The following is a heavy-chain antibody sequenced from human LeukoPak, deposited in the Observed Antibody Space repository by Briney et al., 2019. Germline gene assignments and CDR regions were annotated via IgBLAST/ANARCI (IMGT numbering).Heavy chain of an antibody. CDR1: GGSISSYY. Sequence: SETLSLTCTVSGGSISSYYWSWIRQPAGKGLGWIGRIYTSGSTNYNPALKSRVTMSVDTSKNQFSLKLSSVTAADTAVYYCARDGRDSSGWYVDYWGQGTLVTVSS. CDR3: ARDGRDSSGWYVDY. V-gene: IGHV4-4*07. CDR2: IYTSGST. D-gene: IGHD6-19*01. J-gene: IGHJ4*02.